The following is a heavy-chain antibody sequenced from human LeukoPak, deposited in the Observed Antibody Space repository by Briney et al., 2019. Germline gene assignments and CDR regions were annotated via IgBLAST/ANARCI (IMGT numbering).Heavy chain of an antibody. J-gene: IGHJ4*02. V-gene: IGHV3-23*01. CDR3: AQDGRSGFYPGVVQ. CDR2: IGGDGANT. CDR1: GFPFRTYA. D-gene: IGHD3-3*01. Sequence: GGSLRLSCVAAGFPFRTYAMTWVRQAPGKGLEWVSAIGGDGANTYYADSVKGRFTISRDNSNNTLYLHMNSLRADDTAIYYCAQDGRSGFYPGVVQWGRGTLVTVSS.